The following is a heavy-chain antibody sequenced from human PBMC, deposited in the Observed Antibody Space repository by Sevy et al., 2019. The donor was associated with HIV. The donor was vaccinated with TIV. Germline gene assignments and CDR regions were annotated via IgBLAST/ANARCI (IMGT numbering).Heavy chain of an antibody. J-gene: IGHJ4*01. V-gene: IGHV3-33*01. CDR3: ARDLEFYDYGDYGPAFMPDY. CDR1: GFTLSTYG. Sequence: GGSLRLSCAASGFTLSTYGMHWVRQAPGKGLEWVAVIWFDGSNTYYVDSVKGRFTISRDIAKNTLHLQMNSLRAEDTAVYYCARDLEFYDYGDYGPAFMPDYWGQGTLVTVSS. CDR2: IWFDGSNT. D-gene: IGHD4-17*01.